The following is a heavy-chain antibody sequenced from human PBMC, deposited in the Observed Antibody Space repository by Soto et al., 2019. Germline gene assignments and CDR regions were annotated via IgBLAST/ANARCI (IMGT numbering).Heavy chain of an antibody. CDR2: ISGSGGST. J-gene: IGHJ4*02. CDR3: AKDYFEGNGPDFFDY. CDR1: GFTFSSYP. Sequence: GGSLRLSCAASGFTFSSYPMSWVRQAPGKGLEWVSAISGSGGSTYYADSVKGRFTISRDNSKNTLYLHMNSLRAEDTALYYCAKDYFEGNGPDFFDYWGQGTLVTVSA. V-gene: IGHV3-23*01. D-gene: IGHD1-26*01.